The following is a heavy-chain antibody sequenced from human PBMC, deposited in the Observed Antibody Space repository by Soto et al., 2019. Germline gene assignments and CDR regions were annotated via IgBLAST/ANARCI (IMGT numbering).Heavy chain of an antibody. J-gene: IGHJ6*02. D-gene: IGHD3-10*01. Sequence: PSETLSLTCTVSGGSNSSGSYYWRWIRQPRGKGLDWIGYIYYSGSTYYNPSLKSRVTISVHTSKNQFSLKLSSVTAADTAVYYCAREGGITMVRGFAYYRLDVGGQGTTVT. V-gene: IGHV4-30-4*01. CDR3: AREGGITMVRGFAYYRLDV. CDR1: GGSNSSGSYY. CDR2: IYYSGST.